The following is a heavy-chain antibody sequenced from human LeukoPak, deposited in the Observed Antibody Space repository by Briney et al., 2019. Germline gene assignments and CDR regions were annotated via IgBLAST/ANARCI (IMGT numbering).Heavy chain of an antibody. V-gene: IGHV3-49*04. D-gene: IGHD4-17*01. Sequence: GGALRLSCTASGFTFGDYAMSWVRQAPGKGLERVGFIRSKAYGGTTEYAASVRGRFTISRDDSKSIAYLQMNSLKTEDTAVYYCTRSPIYGDYVNWGQGTLVTVSS. CDR2: IRSKAYGGTT. CDR1: GFTFGDYA. J-gene: IGHJ4*02. CDR3: TRSPIYGDYVN.